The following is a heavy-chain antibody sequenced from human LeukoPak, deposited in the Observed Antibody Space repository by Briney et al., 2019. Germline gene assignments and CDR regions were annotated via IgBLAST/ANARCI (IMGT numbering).Heavy chain of an antibody. Sequence: WGSLRLSCAASGFTFDDYAMHWVRQAPGKGLEWVSLISWDGGSTYYAGSVKGRFTISRDNAKNSLYLQMNSLRAEDTAVYYCARSRDSSGYYPEYFQHWGQGTLVTVSS. J-gene: IGHJ1*01. CDR2: ISWDGGST. D-gene: IGHD3-22*01. CDR1: GFTFDDYA. CDR3: ARSRDSSGYYPEYFQH. V-gene: IGHV3-43D*03.